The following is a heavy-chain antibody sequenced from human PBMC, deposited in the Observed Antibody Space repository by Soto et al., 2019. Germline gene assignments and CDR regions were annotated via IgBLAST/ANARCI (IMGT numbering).Heavy chain of an antibody. D-gene: IGHD2-21*02. CDR3: AREEINCGGDCFSL. V-gene: IGHV3-48*03. J-gene: IGHJ4*02. CDR2: ISGSGNTI. CDR1: GFTFSTNA. Sequence: EVQLLESGGGLVQPGGSLRLSCATSGFTFSTNAMGWVRQAPGMGLEFVSLISGSGNTIYYADSVRGRFTVSRDSAKNSMYLQMNSLRAEDTAVYYCAREEINCGGDCFSLWGQGTLVTVSS.